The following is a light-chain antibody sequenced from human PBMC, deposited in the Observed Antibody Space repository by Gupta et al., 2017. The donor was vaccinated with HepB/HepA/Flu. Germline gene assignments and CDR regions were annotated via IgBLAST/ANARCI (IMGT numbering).Light chain of an antibody. J-gene: IGKJ1*01. Sequence: VLTQSPRPLSLSAGVSATLCCRASRSISSTYLACYQQKPGQATRLLIYGASSRATVTPERFSGSWSVTDITITISRLESEDVAVYYCQQYGRSSWTFGQGTKVEIK. CDR3: QQYGRSSWT. CDR2: GAS. CDR1: RSISSTY. V-gene: IGKV3-20*01.